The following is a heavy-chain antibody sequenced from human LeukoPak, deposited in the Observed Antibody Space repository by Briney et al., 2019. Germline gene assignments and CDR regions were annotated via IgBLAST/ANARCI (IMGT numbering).Heavy chain of an antibody. J-gene: IGHJ3*01. Sequence: GGSLRLSCAASGVSFSSDAMSWVRQAPRKRLEWVSTINGSGGSTYYADFVKGRFTISSDNSKRTLYLQMDSLRAEDTAVYYCASRWSHGFDVWGQGTMVTVSS. CDR2: INGSGGST. V-gene: IGHV3-23*01. D-gene: IGHD4-23*01. CDR1: GVSFSSDA. CDR3: ASRWSHGFDV.